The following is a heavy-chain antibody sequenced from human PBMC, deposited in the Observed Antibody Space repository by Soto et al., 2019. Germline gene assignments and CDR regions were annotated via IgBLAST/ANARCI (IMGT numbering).Heavy chain of an antibody. J-gene: IGHJ3*01. CDR1: GFTFSSYS. V-gene: IGHV3-21*01. Sequence: GGSLRLSCAASGFTFSSYSMNWVRQAPGKGLEWVSSISSSSSYIYYADSVKGRFTISRDNAKNSLYLQMNSLRAEDTAVYYCARIQLGSEVFDLWGTGPMVTVS. D-gene: IGHD6-6*01. CDR3: ARIQLGSEVFDL. CDR2: ISSSSSYI.